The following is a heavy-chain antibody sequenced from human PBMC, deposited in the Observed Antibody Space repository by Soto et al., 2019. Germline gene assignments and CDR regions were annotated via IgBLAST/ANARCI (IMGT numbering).Heavy chain of an antibody. Sequence: PSETLSLTCTVSGGSVSSSGYYWGWVRQPPGKGLEWIGSVYYSGSTYYNPSLESRVTISVDKSKNQFSLKLMSSSAADTAVYYCGRLEGLATISYYFDYWGQGALVTVSS. V-gene: IGHV4-39*01. D-gene: IGHD3-9*01. CDR1: GGSVSSSGYY. J-gene: IGHJ4*02. CDR3: GRLEGLATISYYFDY. CDR2: VYYSGST.